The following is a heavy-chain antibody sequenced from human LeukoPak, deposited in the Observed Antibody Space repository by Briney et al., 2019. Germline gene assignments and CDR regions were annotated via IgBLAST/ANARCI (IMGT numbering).Heavy chain of an antibody. V-gene: IGHV4-34*01. CDR2: INHSGST. CDR3: ARPVTGP. Sequence: SETLSLTCAVYGESFSGYYWTWIRQPPGKGLEWIGEINHSGSTNYNPSLKSRVTISVDTSTNQFSLKVSSVTAADTAMYYCARPVTGPWGQGTLVTVSS. CDR1: GESFSGYY. J-gene: IGHJ5*02.